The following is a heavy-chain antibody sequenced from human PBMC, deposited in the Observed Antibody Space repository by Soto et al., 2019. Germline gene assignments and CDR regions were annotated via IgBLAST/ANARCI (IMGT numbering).Heavy chain of an antibody. J-gene: IGHJ5*02. Sequence: ASVKVSCKASGYTFTRYVISWVRHAPGQGLEWMGRISAYNGNTNYAQKLQGRVTMTTDTSTSTAYMELRSLRSDDTAVYYCARVVGALGHWFDPWGEGTLVTVPS. CDR3: ARVVGALGHWFDP. V-gene: IGHV1-18*01. CDR1: GYTFTRYV. D-gene: IGHD1-26*01. CDR2: ISAYNGNT.